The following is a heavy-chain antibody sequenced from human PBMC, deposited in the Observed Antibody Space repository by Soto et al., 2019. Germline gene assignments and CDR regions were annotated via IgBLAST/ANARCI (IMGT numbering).Heavy chain of an antibody. CDR2: ISSSSSYI. D-gene: IGHD6-13*01. CDR3: AREIYSSSWGNYYYYYGMDV. CDR1: GFTFSSYS. J-gene: IGHJ6*02. V-gene: IGHV3-21*01. Sequence: GGSLRLSCAASGFTFSSYSMNWVRQAQGKGLEWVSSISSSSSYIYYADSVKGRFTISRDNAKNSLYLQMNSLRAEDTAVYYCAREIYSSSWGNYYYYYGMDVWGQGTTVTVSS.